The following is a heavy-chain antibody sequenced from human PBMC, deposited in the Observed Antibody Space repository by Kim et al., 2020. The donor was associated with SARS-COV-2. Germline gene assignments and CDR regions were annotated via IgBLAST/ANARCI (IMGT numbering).Heavy chain of an antibody. D-gene: IGHD6-6*01. Sequence: SETLSLTCTVSGGSISSYYWSWIRQPPGKGLEWIGYIYYSGSTNYNPSLKSRVTISVDTSKNQFSLKLSSVTAADTAVYYCARDRRIAARPLYYYYYMDV. CDR2: IYYSGST. CDR3: ARDRRIAARPLYYYYYMDV. J-gene: IGHJ6*03. V-gene: IGHV4-59*01. CDR1: GGSISSYY.